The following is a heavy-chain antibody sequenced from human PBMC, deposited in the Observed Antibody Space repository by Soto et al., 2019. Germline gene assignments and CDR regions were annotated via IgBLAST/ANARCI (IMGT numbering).Heavy chain of an antibody. CDR1: GGSVSSGGYS. V-gene: IGHV4-30-2*01. Sequence: QLQLQESGSGLVKPSQSLSLTCAGSGGSVSSGGYSWSCIRQPPGKGLEWIGYIYHSGSTYYNPSLKSRVTISVDRSKNQFSLQLSSVTAADTAVYYCARAGGLGPVAVDYWGQGTLVTVSS. D-gene: IGHD6-19*01. CDR3: ARAGGLGPVAVDY. J-gene: IGHJ4*02. CDR2: IYHSGST.